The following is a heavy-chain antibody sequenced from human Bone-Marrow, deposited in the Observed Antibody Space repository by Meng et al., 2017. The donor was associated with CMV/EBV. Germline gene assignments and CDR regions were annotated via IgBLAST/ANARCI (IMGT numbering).Heavy chain of an antibody. CDR1: GDSVSSGSYY. V-gene: IGHV4-61*01. J-gene: IGHJ3*02. CDR2: IYYTGST. D-gene: IGHD3-3*01. Sequence: SETLSLTCTVSGDSVSSGSYYWNWIRQPPGKGLEWIGYIYYTGSTTYNSSLKTRVTISVDTSKNQFSLKLSSVTAADTAVYYCARVPVSNYDFWSGYMKDAFDIWGQGTMVTVSS. CDR3: ARVPVSNYDFWSGYMKDAFDI.